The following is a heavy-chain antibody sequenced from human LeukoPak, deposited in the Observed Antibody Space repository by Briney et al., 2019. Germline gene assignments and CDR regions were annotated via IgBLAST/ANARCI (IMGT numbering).Heavy chain of an antibody. Sequence: SETLSLTCAVYGGSFSGHYWSWIRQPPGKGLEWIGEINHSGSTNYNPSLKSRVTISVDTSKNQFSLKLSSVTAADTAVYYCARGFINFWSGYHDYWGQGTLVTVSS. CDR2: INHSGST. CDR1: GGSFSGHY. CDR3: ARGFINFWSGYHDY. D-gene: IGHD3-3*01. J-gene: IGHJ4*02. V-gene: IGHV4-34*01.